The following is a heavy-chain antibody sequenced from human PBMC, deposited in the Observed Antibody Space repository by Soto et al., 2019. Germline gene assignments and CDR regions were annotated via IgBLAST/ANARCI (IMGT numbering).Heavy chain of an antibody. J-gene: IGHJ5*02. D-gene: IGHD6-13*01. V-gene: IGHV3-23*01. CDR3: AKDSSSWYKESWFDP. Sequence: GGSLRLSCAAPGFTFSSYAMSWVRQAPGKGLEWVSAISGSGGSTYYADSVKGRFTISRDNSKNTLYLQMNSLRAEDTAVYYCAKDSSSWYKESWFDPWGQGTLVTVLL. CDR2: ISGSGGST. CDR1: GFTFSSYA.